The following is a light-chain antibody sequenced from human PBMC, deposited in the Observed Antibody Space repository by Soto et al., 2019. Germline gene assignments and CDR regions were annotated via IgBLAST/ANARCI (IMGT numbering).Light chain of an antibody. J-gene: IGKJ1*01. CDR3: QQYNSYSWT. CDR2: KAP. Sequence: DIQMTQSPSTLSASVGDRVTITCRASQSISSWLAWYQQKPGKGPKLLIYKAPSLESGVPSRFSGSGSGTEFTLTISSLQPDDFATYYCQQYNSYSWTFGQGTKVEIK. CDR1: QSISSW. V-gene: IGKV1-5*03.